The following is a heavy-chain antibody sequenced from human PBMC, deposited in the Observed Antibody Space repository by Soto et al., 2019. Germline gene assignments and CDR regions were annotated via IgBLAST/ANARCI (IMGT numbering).Heavy chain of an antibody. CDR3: AKYYYVGSGYYFGYFQH. CDR2: ISGSGGST. J-gene: IGHJ1*01. D-gene: IGHD3-22*01. CDR1: GFTFSSYA. V-gene: IGHV3-23*01. Sequence: EVQLLESGGGLVQPGGSLRLSCAASGFTFSSYAMSWVRQAPGKGLEWVSAISGSGGSTYYADSVKGRFTISRDNSKNTLYLQMNSLRAEDTAVYYCAKYYYVGSGYYFGYFQHWGQGTLVTVSS.